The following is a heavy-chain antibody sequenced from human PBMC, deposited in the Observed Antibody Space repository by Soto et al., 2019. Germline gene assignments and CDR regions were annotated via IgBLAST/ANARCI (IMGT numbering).Heavy chain of an antibody. CDR1: GFNFDDFA. D-gene: IGHD3-22*01. Sequence: PGGSLRLSCAASGFNFDDFAMHWVRQVPGKXLEWVSGISWHSGRIGYADSVKGRFTVSRDNARNSLYLQMSSLRPEDTALYYCARGHYDSSGYTYYNGLDVWGQGTTVTVSS. CDR3: ARGHYDSSGYTYYNGLDV. J-gene: IGHJ6*02. CDR2: ISWHSGRI. V-gene: IGHV3-9*01.